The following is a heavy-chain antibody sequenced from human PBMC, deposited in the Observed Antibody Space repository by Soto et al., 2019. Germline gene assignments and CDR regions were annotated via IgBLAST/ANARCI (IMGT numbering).Heavy chain of an antibody. V-gene: IGHV1-69*13. CDR1: GGTFSSYA. CDR2: IIPIFGTA. Sequence: SVKVSCKASGGTFSSYAISWVRQAPGQGLEWMGGIIPIFGTANYAQKFQGRVTITADESTSTAYMELSSLRSEDTAVYYCARDRAYGYYDSSGYPGRDYWGQGTLVTVSS. CDR3: ARDRAYGYYDSSGYPGRDY. D-gene: IGHD3-22*01. J-gene: IGHJ4*02.